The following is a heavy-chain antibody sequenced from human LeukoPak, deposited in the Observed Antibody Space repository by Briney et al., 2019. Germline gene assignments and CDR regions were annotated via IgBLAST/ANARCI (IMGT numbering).Heavy chain of an antibody. J-gene: IGHJ6*03. D-gene: IGHD3-3*01. CDR1: GYTFTSYY. Sequence: GASVKVSCKASGYTFTSYYMHWVRQAPGQGLEWMGIINPSGGSTSYAQKFQGRVTMTRDTSISTAYMELSSLRSEDTAVYYCARDSRADDFWSGYAGYYYYYYMDVWGKGTTVTVSS. CDR3: ARDSRADDFWSGYAGYYYYYYMDV. CDR2: INPSGGST. V-gene: IGHV1-46*01.